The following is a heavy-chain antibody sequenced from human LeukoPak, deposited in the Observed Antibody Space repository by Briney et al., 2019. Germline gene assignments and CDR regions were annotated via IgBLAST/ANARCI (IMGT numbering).Heavy chain of an antibody. J-gene: IGHJ3*02. CDR1: GFTFSNYG. D-gene: IGHD3-10*01. V-gene: IGHV3-21*06. CDR3: ARGRSITLLRGVAMSDGFDI. CDR2: TDTSGRYV. Sequence: GGSLRLSCAASGFTFSNYGMNWVRQAPGKGLEWVSFTDTSGRYVYYGDPVKGRFTISRDNAKNLLFLQMNGLRAEDTALYYCARGRSITLLRGVAMSDGFDIWGQGAVVAVSS.